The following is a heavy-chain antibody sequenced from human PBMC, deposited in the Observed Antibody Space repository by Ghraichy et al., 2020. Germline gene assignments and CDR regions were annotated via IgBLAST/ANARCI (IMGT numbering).Heavy chain of an antibody. CDR2: IYYSGST. CDR1: GGSISSSSYY. J-gene: IGHJ4*02. CDR3: ARQSGIAAAGYDY. Sequence: GSLRLSCTVSGGSISSSSYYWGWIRHPPGKGLEWIGSIYYSGSTYYNPSLKSRVTISVDTSKNQFSLKLSSVTAADTAVYYCARQSGIAAAGYDYWGQGTLVTVSS. D-gene: IGHD6-13*01. V-gene: IGHV4-39*01.